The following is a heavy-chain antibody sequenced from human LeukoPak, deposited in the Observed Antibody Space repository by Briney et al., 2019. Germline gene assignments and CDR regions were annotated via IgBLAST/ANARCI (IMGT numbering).Heavy chain of an antibody. J-gene: IGHJ3*02. CDR3: AKERELFWGHDAFDI. V-gene: IGHV3-23*01. CDR2: FASGRSP. CDR1: GFTFDSYA. Sequence: GGSLRLSCVASGFTFDSYALAWVRQAPGKGLEWVSSFASGRSPSYAHTVKGRFVISRDNSTNTVYLQMNNLRGEDTAIYYCAKERELFWGHDAFDIWGQGTRVTVSS. D-gene: IGHD1-7*01.